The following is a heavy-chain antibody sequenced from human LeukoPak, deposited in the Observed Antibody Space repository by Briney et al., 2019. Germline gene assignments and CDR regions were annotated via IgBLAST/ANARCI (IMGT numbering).Heavy chain of an antibody. CDR1: GYSFTTYW. CDR3: ARLGTKRYSGYSPGAVYFDY. Sequence: GESLKISCKGSGYSFTTYWIGWVRQMPGKGLEWMGIIYPGDSDTRYSPSFQGQVTISVDKSISTAYLQWSSLKASDTVMYYCARLGTKRYSGYSPGAVYFDYWGQGTLVTVSS. CDR2: IYPGDSDT. D-gene: IGHD5-12*01. V-gene: IGHV5-51*01. J-gene: IGHJ4*02.